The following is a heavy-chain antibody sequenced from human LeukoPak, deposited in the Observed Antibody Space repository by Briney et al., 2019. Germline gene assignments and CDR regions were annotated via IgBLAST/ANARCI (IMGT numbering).Heavy chain of an antibody. D-gene: IGHD3-3*01. Sequence: ASVKVSCKASGYTFTSYGISWVRQAPGQGLEWMGWISAYNGNTNYAQKLQGRVTMTTDTSTSTAYMELRSLRSDDTAVYYCARFGSGCTWSGYYWENWFDPWGQGTLVTVSS. CDR1: GYTFTSYG. J-gene: IGHJ5*02. V-gene: IGHV1-18*01. CDR3: ARFGSGCTWSGYYWENWFDP. CDR2: ISAYNGNT.